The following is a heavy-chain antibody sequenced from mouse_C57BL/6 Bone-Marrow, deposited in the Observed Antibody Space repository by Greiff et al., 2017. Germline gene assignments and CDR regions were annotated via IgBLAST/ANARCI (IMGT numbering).Heavy chain of an antibody. J-gene: IGHJ3*01. D-gene: IGHD2-3*01. CDR2: INPYNGGT. CDR1: GYTFTDYY. Sequence: EVQLQQSGPVLVKPGASVKMSCKASGYTFTDYYMNWVKQSHGKSLEWIGVINPYNGGTSYNQKFKGKATLTVDKSSSTAYMELNSLTSEDSAVYYCARYPDGYYLLAWFAYWGQGTLVTVSA. V-gene: IGHV1-19*01. CDR3: ARYPDGYYLLAWFAY.